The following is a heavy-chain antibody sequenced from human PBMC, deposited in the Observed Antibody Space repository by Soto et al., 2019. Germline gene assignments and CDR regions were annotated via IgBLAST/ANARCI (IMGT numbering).Heavy chain of an antibody. CDR2: IYSGGST. V-gene: IGHV3-53*02. J-gene: IGHJ4*02. CDR1: GFTVSDNY. Sequence: EVQLVETGGGLIQPGGSLRLSCAASGFTVSDNYMSWVRQAPGKGLEWVSVIYSGGSTYYADSVKGRFTISIDNSKNTLYLQMNSLRAEDTAVDYCARDGGGDPFDYWGQGTLVTVSS. D-gene: IGHD2-21*02. CDR3: ARDGGGDPFDY.